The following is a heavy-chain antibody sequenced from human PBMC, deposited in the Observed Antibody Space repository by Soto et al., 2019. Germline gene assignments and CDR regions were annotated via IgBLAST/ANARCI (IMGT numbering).Heavy chain of an antibody. Sequence: SETLSLTCTVSGGSISSGGYYWSWIRQHPVKGLEWIGYIYYSGSTYYNPSLKSRVTISVDTSKNQFSLKLSSVTAADTAVYYCARDLRFRVFYGMYVGGQGTAVSVSS. CDR2: IYYSGST. J-gene: IGHJ6*02. V-gene: IGHV4-31*03. CDR1: GGSISSGGYY. CDR3: ARDLRFRVFYGMYV. D-gene: IGHD2-21*01.